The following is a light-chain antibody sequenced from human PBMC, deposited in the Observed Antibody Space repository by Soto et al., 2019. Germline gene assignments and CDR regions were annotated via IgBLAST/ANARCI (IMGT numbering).Light chain of an antibody. CDR1: SSDVGPYNY. CDR3: GSYTSTSVRI. J-gene: IGLJ1*01. Sequence: QSVPAQGPSVCGFPRQSVSISCTGTSSDVGPYNYVSWYQQYPGRTPKLIIYDVTNRPSGVSDRFSGYKSGNVASLTISGLQAADEADYYCGSYTSTSVRIFGTGTKVTV. CDR2: DVT. V-gene: IGLV2-14*01.